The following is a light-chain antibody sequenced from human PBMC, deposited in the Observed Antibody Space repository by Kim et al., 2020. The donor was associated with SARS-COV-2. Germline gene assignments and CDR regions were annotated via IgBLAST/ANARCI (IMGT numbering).Light chain of an antibody. V-gene: IGLV2-14*03. CDR2: DVS. CDR1: SSDIGGYNY. CDR3: SSYTSSSTVV. Sequence: GRSITISCTGTSSDIGGYNYVSWYQQHPGKAPKLMIYDVSNRPSGVSNRFSASKSGNTASLTISGLQAEDEADYYCSSYTSSSTVVFGGGTQLTVL. J-gene: IGLJ2*01.